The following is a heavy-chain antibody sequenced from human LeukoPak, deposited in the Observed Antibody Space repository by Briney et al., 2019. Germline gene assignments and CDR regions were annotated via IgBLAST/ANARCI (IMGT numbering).Heavy chain of an antibody. D-gene: IGHD1-26*01. CDR1: GFTFSSYG. Sequence: GGSLRLSCAASGFTFSSYGMHWVRQAPAKGLEWLAFIRYDETKTFYGDSVKGRFTISRDNSKNTLYLQMNSLRAEDTAVYYCAKSHLPNSYSGTYYCDYWGQGTQVTVSS. V-gene: IGHV3-30*02. J-gene: IGHJ4*02. CDR3: AKSHLPNSYSGTYYCDY. CDR2: IRYDETKT.